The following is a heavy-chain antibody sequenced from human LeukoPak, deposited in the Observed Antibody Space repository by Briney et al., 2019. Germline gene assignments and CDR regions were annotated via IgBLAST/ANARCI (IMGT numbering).Heavy chain of an antibody. V-gene: IGHV1-18*01. CDR2: IRPASGRT. J-gene: IGHJ3*01. Sequence: ASVKVSCKASGYTFKSYGIIWVRQAPGQGLEWMGYIRPASGRTTYAQNLQGRVTLTTDTPTTTAHMELRSLRSDDTAVYYCAREMWCSSGDCYLNVFDFWGQGTLVTVSP. D-gene: IGHD2-21*02. CDR3: AREMWCSSGDCYLNVFDF. CDR1: GYTFKSYG.